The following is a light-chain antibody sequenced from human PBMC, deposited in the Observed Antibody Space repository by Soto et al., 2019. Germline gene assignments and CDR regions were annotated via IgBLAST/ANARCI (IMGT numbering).Light chain of an antibody. CDR1: QRLTSNS. CDR2: GAS. Sequence: IVLTQSPGTLSLSPGERATLSCGASQRLTSNSLAWYQQKPGQAPRLLVYGASIRATGIPDRFSGSGSGTDFTLTISRLEPKDFAVYYCQQYGTSPYTFGQGTKLEIK. CDR3: QQYGTSPYT. V-gene: IGKV3-20*01. J-gene: IGKJ2*01.